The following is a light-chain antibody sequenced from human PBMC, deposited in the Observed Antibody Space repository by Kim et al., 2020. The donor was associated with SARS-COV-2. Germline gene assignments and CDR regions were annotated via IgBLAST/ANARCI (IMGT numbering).Light chain of an antibody. Sequence: NFMLTQPHSVSESPGKTVTISCTRSSGSIASNYVQWYQQRPGSAPTTVIYEDNQRPSGVPDRFSGSIDSSSNSASLTISGLKTEDEADYYCQSYDSSNLNWVFGGGTQLNVL. CDR2: EDN. CDR1: SGSIASNY. CDR3: QSYDSSNLNWV. J-gene: IGLJ3*02. V-gene: IGLV6-57*04.